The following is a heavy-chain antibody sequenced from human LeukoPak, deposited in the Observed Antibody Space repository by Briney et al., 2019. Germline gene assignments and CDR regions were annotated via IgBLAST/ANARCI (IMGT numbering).Heavy chain of an antibody. J-gene: IGHJ5*02. V-gene: IGHV1-8*01. D-gene: IGHD2-2*01. CDR3: ARGGDIVVVPAAEYNWFDP. Sequence: ASVKVSCKASGYTFTSYDINWVRQATGQGLEWMGWMNPNRGNTGYAQKFQGRVTMTRNTSISTAYMELSSLRSEDTAVYYCARGGDIVVVPAAEYNWFDPWGQGTLVTVSS. CDR2: MNPNRGNT. CDR1: GYTFTSYD.